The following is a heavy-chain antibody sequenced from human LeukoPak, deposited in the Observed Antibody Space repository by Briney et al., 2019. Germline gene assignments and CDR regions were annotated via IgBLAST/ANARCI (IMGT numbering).Heavy chain of an antibody. CDR2: INPNSGGT. D-gene: IGHD3-3*01. Sequence: ASVKVSCKASGYTFTGYYMHWVRQAPGQGLEWMGWINPNSGGTNNAQKFQGRVTLTRDTSISTAYMELSRLTSDDTAVYYCARGGGADDSIYRYFDLWGRGTLVTVSS. J-gene: IGHJ2*01. V-gene: IGHV1-2*02. CDR3: ARGGGADDSIYRYFDL. CDR1: GYTFTGYY.